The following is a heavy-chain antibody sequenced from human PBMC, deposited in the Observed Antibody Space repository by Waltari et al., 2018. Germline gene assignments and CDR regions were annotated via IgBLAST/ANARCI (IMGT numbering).Heavy chain of an antibody. CDR2: IYVSGAT. V-gene: IGHV4-59*13. CDR1: AGSMSSYY. Sequence: VQLQESGPGLVKPSETLSLTCTVSAGSMSSYYWSWLRQSPGRGLEWIGYIYVSGATNYNPSLQNRVTISLDKSKNQFSLQLRSVIAADTAIYFCARGVYTFDSRWHYDLWGRGTLVAVSS. J-gene: IGHJ2*01. D-gene: IGHD5-12*01. CDR3: ARGVYTFDSRWHYDL.